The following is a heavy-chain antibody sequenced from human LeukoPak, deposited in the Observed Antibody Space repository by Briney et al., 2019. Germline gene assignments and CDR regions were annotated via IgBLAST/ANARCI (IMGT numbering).Heavy chain of an antibody. V-gene: IGHV4-30-4*08. CDR2: IYYSGST. J-gene: IGHJ6*03. CDR1: GGSISSGDYY. CDR3: ARSSTSPGADYYYYMYV. D-gene: IGHD2-2*01. Sequence: PSETLSLTCTVSGGSISSGDYYWSWIRKPPGKGLEWIGYIYYSGSTYYNPSLKSRVTISVDTSKDQFSLKLSSVTAADTAVYYCARSSTSPGADYYYYMYVWGKGTTVTVSS.